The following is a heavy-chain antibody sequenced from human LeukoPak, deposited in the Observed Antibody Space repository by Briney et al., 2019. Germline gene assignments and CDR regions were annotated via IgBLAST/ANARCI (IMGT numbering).Heavy chain of an antibody. CDR1: GGTFSSYA. CDR2: IIPIFGTA. D-gene: IGHD2-15*01. Sequence: SVKVSCKASGGTFSSYAIRWVRQAPGQGLEWMGGIIPIFGTANYAQKFQGRVTITTDESTSTAYMELSSLRSEDTAVYYCARSEVVAAQISDYWGQGTLVTVSS. J-gene: IGHJ4*02. V-gene: IGHV1-69*05. CDR3: ARSEVVAAQISDY.